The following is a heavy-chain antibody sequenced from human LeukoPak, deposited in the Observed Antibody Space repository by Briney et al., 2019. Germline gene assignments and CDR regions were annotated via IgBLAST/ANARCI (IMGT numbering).Heavy chain of an antibody. CDR2: IIPIFGTA. CDR3: ATGLVGGEVLGSYFDY. CDR1: GGTFSSYA. V-gene: IGHV1-69*01. J-gene: IGHJ4*02. D-gene: IGHD1-26*01. Sequence: SSVKVSCKASGGTFSSYAISWVRRAPGQGLEWMGGIIPIFGTANYAQKFQGRVTITADESTSTAYMELSSLRSEDTAVYYCATGLVGGEVLGSYFDYWGQGTLVTVSS.